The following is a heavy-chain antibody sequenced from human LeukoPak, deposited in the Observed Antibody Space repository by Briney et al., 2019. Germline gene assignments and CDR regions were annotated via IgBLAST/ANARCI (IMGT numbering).Heavy chain of an antibody. CDR1: GFTFSSYS. CDR3: SNGRTSSGTLQHDY. D-gene: IGHD6-19*01. CDR2: ISDNSGNT. J-gene: IGHJ4*02. V-gene: IGHV3-23*01. Sequence: GGSLRLSCAASGFTFSSYSMNWVRQAPGQGLEWVSAISDNSGNTYYADSVKGRFTISRDNSENTLYLQMNSLRAEDTALYYCSNGRTSSGTLQHDYWGQGTLVTVSP.